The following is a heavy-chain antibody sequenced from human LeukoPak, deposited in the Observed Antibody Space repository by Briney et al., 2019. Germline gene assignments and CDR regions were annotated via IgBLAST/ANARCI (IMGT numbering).Heavy chain of an antibody. CDR2: IFYGGST. CDR1: GGSVSSGSYY. D-gene: IGHD3-9*01. J-gene: IGHJ4*02. Sequence: PSETLSLTCTVSGGSVSSGSYYWGWVRQPPGKGLEWIGSIFYGGSTYYNPSLKSRVTISVDTSKNQFSLKLGSVTAADTAMYYCARQTKSYDILTGYNGAYFGHWGQGTLVTVSS. CDR3: ARQTKSYDILTGYNGAYFGH. V-gene: IGHV4-39*01.